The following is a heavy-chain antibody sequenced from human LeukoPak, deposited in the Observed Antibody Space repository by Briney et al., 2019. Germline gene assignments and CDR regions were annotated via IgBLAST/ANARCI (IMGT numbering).Heavy chain of an antibody. Sequence: GGSLGLSCVASGVSFGNYWMHWVRQSPGKGLVWVSRIDPDGTTTHYAESVKGRFTISRDNAKNTLYLQMNSLTAEDAAVYYCARDNRGILAALWGQGALVTVSS. J-gene: IGHJ4*02. CDR1: GVSFGNYW. CDR3: ARDNRGILAAL. V-gene: IGHV3-74*01. CDR2: IDPDGTTT. D-gene: IGHD3-10*01.